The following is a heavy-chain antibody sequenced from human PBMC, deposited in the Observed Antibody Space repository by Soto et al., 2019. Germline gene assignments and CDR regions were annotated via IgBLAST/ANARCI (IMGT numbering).Heavy chain of an antibody. D-gene: IGHD2-15*01. CDR1: RGTIRSSDFN. CDR3: AVVASTGNGLDP. CDR2: MYYSGST. J-gene: IGHJ5*02. V-gene: IGHV4-39*01. Sequence: PSGTMRLSFTVPRGTIRSSDFNWGWLRKTPGNGLEFIGSMYYSGSTYYNPSLKSRLTISVDTSKNQFTLKLISVPAADTAVYFRAVVASTGNGLDPWGAGALVTVSS.